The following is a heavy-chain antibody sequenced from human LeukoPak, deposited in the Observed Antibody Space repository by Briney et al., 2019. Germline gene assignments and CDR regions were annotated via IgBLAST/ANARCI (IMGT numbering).Heavy chain of an antibody. CDR3: ASTSMLAYSFDY. Sequence: GGSLRLSCAASGFTFSSYAMSWVRQAPGKGLEWVSAISGSGGSTYYADSVKGRFTISRDNAKNTLYLQMNSLRAEDTAVYYCASTSMLAYSFDYWGQGTLVTVSS. CDR2: ISGSGGST. V-gene: IGHV3-23*01. D-gene: IGHD2-2*01. CDR1: GFTFSSYA. J-gene: IGHJ4*02.